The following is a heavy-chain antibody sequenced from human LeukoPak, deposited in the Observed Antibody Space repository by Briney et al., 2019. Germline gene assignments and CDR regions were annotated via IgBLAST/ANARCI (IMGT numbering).Heavy chain of an antibody. V-gene: IGHV3-48*01. Sequence: PGGSLRLSCAASGFTFSSYSMNWVRQAPGKGLEWVSYISSSSSTIYYADSVKGRFTISRDNAKNSLYLQMNSLRAEDTAVYYCARGVPYYYYMDVWGKGTTVTVSS. CDR3: ARGVPYYYYMDV. CDR2: ISSSSSTI. D-gene: IGHD2-2*01. CDR1: GFTFSSYS. J-gene: IGHJ6*03.